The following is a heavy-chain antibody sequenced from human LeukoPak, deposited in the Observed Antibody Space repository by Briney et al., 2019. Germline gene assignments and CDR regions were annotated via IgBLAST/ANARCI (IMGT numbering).Heavy chain of an antibody. V-gene: IGHV4-39*07. CDR3: ARLSRYGPPRVDY. Sequence: PSETLSLTCTVSGGSISSSSYYWGWIRQPPGKGLEWIGSIYYSGSTYYNPSLKSRVTISVDTSKNQFSLKLSSVTAADTAVYYCARLSRYGPPRVDYWGQGTLVTVSS. J-gene: IGHJ4*02. CDR1: GGSISSSSYY. CDR2: IYYSGST. D-gene: IGHD5-18*01.